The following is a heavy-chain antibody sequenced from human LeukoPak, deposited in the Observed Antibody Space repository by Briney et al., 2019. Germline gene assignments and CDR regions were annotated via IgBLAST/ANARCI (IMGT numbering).Heavy chain of an antibody. CDR2: IRNKANSYTT. CDR1: GFTFSDHA. V-gene: IGHV3-72*01. Sequence: GGSLRLSCAASGFTFSDHAMDWVRQAPGKGLEWVGRIRNKANSYTTEYAASVQGRFTVSRDDSINSLYLQMNSMKTEDTAVYYCTRLVGANDWGQGTLVTVSS. J-gene: IGHJ4*02. D-gene: IGHD1-26*01. CDR3: TRLVGAND.